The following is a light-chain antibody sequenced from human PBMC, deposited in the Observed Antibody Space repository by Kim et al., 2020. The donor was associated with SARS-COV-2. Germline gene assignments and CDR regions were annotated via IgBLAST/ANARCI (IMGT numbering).Light chain of an antibody. Sequence: IQLTQSPYSLSASVGDRVTITCRASQGISSYLAWYQQKPGKAPKLLIYAASTLQSGVPSRFSGSGSGTDFTLTISSLQPEDFATYYCQQLSSYPLTCGGGTKVDIK. CDR3: QQLSSYPLT. CDR1: QGISSY. J-gene: IGKJ4*01. CDR2: AAS. V-gene: IGKV1-9*01.